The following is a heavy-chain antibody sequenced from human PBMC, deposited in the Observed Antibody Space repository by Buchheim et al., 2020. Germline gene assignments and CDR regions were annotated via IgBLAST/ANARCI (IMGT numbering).Heavy chain of an antibody. V-gene: IGHV4-39*01. CDR2: IYYSGST. D-gene: IGHD2-21*02. CDR3: ARDLAYCGGDCYSGNWFDP. Sequence: QLQLQESGPGLVKPSETLSLTCTVSGGSISSSSYYWGWIRQPPGKGLEWIGSIYYSGSTYYNPSLKSRVTISVDTSKNTFSLKLSSVTAADTAVYYCARDLAYCGGDCYSGNWFDPWGQGTL. CDR1: GGSISSSSYY. J-gene: IGHJ5*02.